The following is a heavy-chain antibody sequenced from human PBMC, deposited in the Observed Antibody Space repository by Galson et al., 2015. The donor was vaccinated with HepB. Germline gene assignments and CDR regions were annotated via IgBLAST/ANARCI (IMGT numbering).Heavy chain of an antibody. D-gene: IGHD1-26*01. CDR1: GFTFSSYG. CDR3: ARDYSGSYYRYYYYGMDV. CDR2: IWYDGSNK. J-gene: IGHJ6*02. V-gene: IGHV3-33*01. Sequence: SLRLSCAASGFTFSSYGMHWVRQAPGKGLEWVAVIWYDGSNKYYADSVKGRFTISRDNSKNTLYLQMNSLRAEDTAVYYCARDYSGSYYRYYYYGMDVWGQGTTVTVSS.